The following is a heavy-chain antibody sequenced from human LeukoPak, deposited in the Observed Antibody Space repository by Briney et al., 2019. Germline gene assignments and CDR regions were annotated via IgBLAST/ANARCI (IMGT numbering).Heavy chain of an antibody. D-gene: IGHD6-13*01. CDR1: ALTVSNNY. CDR3: ARDYSSPIDY. J-gene: IGHJ4*02. Sequence: GGSLRLSCAASALTVSNNYMSWVRQAPGKGLEWVAVISYDGSNKYYADSVKGRFTISRDNSKNTLYLQMNSLRAEDTAVYYCARDYSSPIDYWGQGTLVTVSS. V-gene: IGHV3-30*03. CDR2: ISYDGSNK.